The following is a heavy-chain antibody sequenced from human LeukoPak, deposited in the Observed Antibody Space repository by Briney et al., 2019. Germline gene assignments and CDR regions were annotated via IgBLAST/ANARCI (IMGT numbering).Heavy chain of an antibody. CDR3: ARGGGNWALGFVDY. J-gene: IGHJ4*02. CDR1: GYILTSYG. CDR2: ISAYNGNT. D-gene: IGHD4-23*01. Sequence: GASVRVSCKASGYILTSYGISWVRQAAGQGLEWMGWISAYNGNTIYAQKLQGRVTMTTDTSTSTAYMELRSLRSDDTAVYCYARGGGNWALGFVDYWGQGTLVTVSS. V-gene: IGHV1-18*01.